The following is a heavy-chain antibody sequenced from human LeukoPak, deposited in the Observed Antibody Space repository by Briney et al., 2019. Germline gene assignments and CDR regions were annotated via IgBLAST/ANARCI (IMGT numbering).Heavy chain of an antibody. CDR3: ASAWSY. V-gene: IGHV3-74*01. D-gene: IGHD3-10*01. CDR2: ISPDGSTT. CDR1: RFTFSNYW. Sequence: GGSLRLSCVASRFTFSNYWMHWVRQAPRKGLLWVSYISPDGSTTRYADSVKGRFTISRDNAKDTLYLQMNSLRVEDTAVYFCASAWSYWGQGALVTVSS. J-gene: IGHJ4*02.